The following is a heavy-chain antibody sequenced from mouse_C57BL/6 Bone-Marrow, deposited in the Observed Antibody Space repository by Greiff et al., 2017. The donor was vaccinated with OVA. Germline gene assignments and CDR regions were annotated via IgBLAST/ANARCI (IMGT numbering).Heavy chain of an antibody. CDR1: GFTFSSYA. J-gene: IGHJ3*01. CDR2: ISDGGSYT. V-gene: IGHV5-4*03. D-gene: IGHD2-5*01. CDR3: VRCSNSAWFAD. Sequence: EVNVVESGGGLVKPGGSLKLSCAASGFTFSSYAMSWVRQTPEKRLEWVATISDGGSYTYYPDNVKGRFTISRDNAKNNLYLQMSHLKSEDTAMYYCVRCSNSAWFADWGQGTLVTVSA.